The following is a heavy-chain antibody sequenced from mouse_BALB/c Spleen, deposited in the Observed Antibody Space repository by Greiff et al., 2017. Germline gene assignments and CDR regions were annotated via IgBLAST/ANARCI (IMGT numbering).Heavy chain of an antibody. Sequence: VQLQQSGAELAKPGASVKMSCKASGYTFTSYWMHWVKQRPGQGLEWIGYINPSTGYTEYNQKFKDKATLTADKSSSTAYMQLSSLTSEDSAVYYCARLTTATGAMDYWGQGTSVTVSS. CDR1: GYTFTSYW. D-gene: IGHD1-2*01. CDR3: ARLTTATGAMDY. V-gene: IGHV1-7*01. CDR2: INPSTGYT. J-gene: IGHJ4*01.